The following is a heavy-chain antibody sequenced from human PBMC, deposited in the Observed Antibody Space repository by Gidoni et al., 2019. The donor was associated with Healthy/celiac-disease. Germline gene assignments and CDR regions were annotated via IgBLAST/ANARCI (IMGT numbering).Heavy chain of an antibody. J-gene: IGHJ4*02. V-gene: IGHV3-30-3*01. Sequence: QVQLVESGGGVVQPGRSLRLSCAASGFTFSSYAMHWVRQAPGKGLEWVAVISYDGSNKYYADSVKGRFTISRDNSKNTLYLQMNSLRAEDTAVYYCAREGGKYYYGSGLDYWGQGTLVTVSS. CDR2: ISYDGSNK. CDR3: AREGGKYYYGSGLDY. D-gene: IGHD3-10*01. CDR1: GFTFSSYA.